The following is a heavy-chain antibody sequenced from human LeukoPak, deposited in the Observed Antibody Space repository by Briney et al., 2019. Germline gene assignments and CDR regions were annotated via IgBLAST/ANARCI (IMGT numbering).Heavy chain of an antibody. CDR2: INPNSGGT. CDR3: ARVPLSLKKYNGSYFFGY. Sequence: ASVKVSCKASGYTFTGYYMHWVRQAPGQGLEWMGWINPNSGGTNYAQKFQGRVTMTRDTSISTAYMELSRLRSDDTAVYYCARVPLSLKKYNGSYFFGYWGQGTLVTVSS. J-gene: IGHJ4*02. D-gene: IGHD1-26*01. CDR1: GYTFTGYY. V-gene: IGHV1-2*02.